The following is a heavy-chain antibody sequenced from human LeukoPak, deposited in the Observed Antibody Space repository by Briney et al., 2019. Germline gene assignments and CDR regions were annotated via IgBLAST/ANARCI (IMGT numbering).Heavy chain of an antibody. CDR2: ISAYNGNT. J-gene: IGHJ4*02. CDR3: ARDRAAMVPFDY. D-gene: IGHD5-18*01. V-gene: IGHV1-18*01. Sequence: ASVKVSCKASGGTFSSYAISWVRQAPGQGLEWMGWISAYNGNTNYAQKLQGRVTMTTDTSTSTAYMELRSLRSDDTAVYYCARDRAAMVPFDYWGQGTLVTVSS. CDR1: GGTFSSYA.